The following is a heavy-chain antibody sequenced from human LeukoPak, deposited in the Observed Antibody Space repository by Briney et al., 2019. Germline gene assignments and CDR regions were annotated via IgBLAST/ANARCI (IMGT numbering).Heavy chain of an antibody. CDR2: INPSGGSP. J-gene: IGHJ3*02. D-gene: IGHD2-8*01. CDR1: GYSFTKYF. CDR3: AIESLSAFDI. V-gene: IGHV1-46*01. Sequence: ASVKVSCKASGYSFTKYFMHWVRQAPGQGLEWMGIINPSGGSPTYAQKFQGRVTMTTDTSTSTVYMELSSLRSEDTAVYYCAIESLSAFDIWGQGTMVTVSS.